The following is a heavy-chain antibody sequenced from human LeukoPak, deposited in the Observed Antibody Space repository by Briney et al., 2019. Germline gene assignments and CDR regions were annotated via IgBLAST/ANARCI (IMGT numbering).Heavy chain of an antibody. D-gene: IGHD2-2*01. Sequence: GGPLRLSCAASGFTFSGSAMHWVRQASGKGLEWVGRIRSKANSYATAYAASAKGRFTISRDDSKNTAYLQMNSLKTEDTAVYYCTVIPATGYWGQGTLVTVSS. CDR3: TVIPATGY. V-gene: IGHV3-73*01. CDR2: IRSKANSYAT. J-gene: IGHJ4*02. CDR1: GFTFSGSA.